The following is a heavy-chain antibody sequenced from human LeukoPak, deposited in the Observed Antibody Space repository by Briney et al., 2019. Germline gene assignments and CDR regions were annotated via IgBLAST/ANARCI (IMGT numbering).Heavy chain of an antibody. CDR1: GGSISSYY. Sequence: SETLSLTCTVSGGSISSYYWSWLRQPAGKGLEWIGRIYTSGSTNYNPSLKSRVTISVDTSKNQFSLKLSSVPAADTAVYDCARDLGVRGVREFDYWGQGTLVTVSS. D-gene: IGHD3-10*01. J-gene: IGHJ4*02. V-gene: IGHV4-4*07. CDR3: ARDLGVRGVREFDY. CDR2: IYTSGST.